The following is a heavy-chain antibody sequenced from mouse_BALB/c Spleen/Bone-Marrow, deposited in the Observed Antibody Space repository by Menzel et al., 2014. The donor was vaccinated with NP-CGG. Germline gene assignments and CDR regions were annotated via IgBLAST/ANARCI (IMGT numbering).Heavy chain of an antibody. CDR1: GYTFTSYW. CDR2: IYPGSGST. CDR3: TRGDGNYWYFDV. V-gene: IGHV1S22*01. J-gene: IGHJ1*01. Sequence: LQQSGSELVRPGASVKLSCKASGYTFTSYWMHWVKQRHGQGLEWIGNIYPGSGSTNYDEKFKSKGTLTVDTSSSTAYMHLSSPTSEDSAVYYCTRGDGNYWYFDVWGAGTTATVSS. D-gene: IGHD2-1*01.